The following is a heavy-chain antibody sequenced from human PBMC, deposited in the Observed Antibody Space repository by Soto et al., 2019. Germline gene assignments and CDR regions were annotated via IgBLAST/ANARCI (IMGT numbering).Heavy chain of an antibody. J-gene: IGHJ4*01. CDR3: ARDRKREAWYEDY. D-gene: IGHD6-13*01. Sequence: VGPHRVRWVASGCSCSSVAMRWVRQAPGKGLEWVSVISGSDGSTYYADSVKGRFTISRDNSKSTLYLQMNSLRAEDTAVYSCARDRKREAWYEDYWAQATLLTV. CDR1: GCSCSSVA. V-gene: IGHV3-23*01. CDR2: ISGSDGST.